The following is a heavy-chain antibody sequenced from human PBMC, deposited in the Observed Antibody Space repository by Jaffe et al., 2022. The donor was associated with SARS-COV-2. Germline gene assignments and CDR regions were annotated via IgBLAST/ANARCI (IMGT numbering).Heavy chain of an antibody. J-gene: IGHJ6*02. V-gene: IGHV3-30*18. Sequence: QVQLVESGGGVVQPGRSLRLSCAASGFTFSSYGMHWVRQAPGKGLEWVAVISYDGSNKYYADSVKGRFTISRDNSKNTLYLQMNSLRAEDTAVYYCAKDRAAGGYYYGMDVWGQGTTVTVSS. D-gene: IGHD6-13*01. CDR3: AKDRAAGGYYYGMDV. CDR2: ISYDGSNK. CDR1: GFTFSSYG.